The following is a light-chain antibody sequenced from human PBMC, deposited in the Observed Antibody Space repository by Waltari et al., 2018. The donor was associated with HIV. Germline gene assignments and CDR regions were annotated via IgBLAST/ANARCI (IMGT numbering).Light chain of an antibody. J-gene: IGLJ2*01. CDR1: RIGSKS. Sequence: SYVLTQPPTVSVAPGQTARITCGGSRIGSKSVHWDQQKPGQAPVLVVQDDSDRPSRIPERFSGSNSGDTATLAISKVEAGDEADYYCQVWEITDDHVVFGGGTKLTVL. V-gene: IGLV3-21*02. CDR2: DDS. CDR3: QVWEITDDHVV.